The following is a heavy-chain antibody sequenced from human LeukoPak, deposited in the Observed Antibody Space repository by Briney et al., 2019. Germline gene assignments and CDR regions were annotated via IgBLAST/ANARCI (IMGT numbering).Heavy chain of an antibody. CDR3: AVEMATIDAFDI. Sequence: SETLSLTCAVYGGSFSGYYWSWIRQPPGKGLEWIGEINHRGSTNSNPSLKSRVTVSLDTSKNQFSLKLSSVTAADTAVYYCAVEMATIDAFDIWGQGTMVTVSS. D-gene: IGHD5-24*01. CDR2: INHRGST. J-gene: IGHJ3*02. CDR1: GGSFSGYY. V-gene: IGHV4-34*01.